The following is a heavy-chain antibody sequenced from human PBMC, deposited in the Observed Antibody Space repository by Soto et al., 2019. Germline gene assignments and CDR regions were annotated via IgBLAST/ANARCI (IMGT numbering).Heavy chain of an antibody. CDR1: GCSISSYY. CDR3: ARLRYYDSSGYYYVLGYFDY. Sequence: SETLSLTCTVSGCSISSYYWSWIRQPPGKGLEWIGYIYYSGSTNYNPSLKSRVTISVDTSKNQFSLKLSSVTAADTAVYYCARLRYYDSSGYYYVLGYFDYWGQGTLVTVS. CDR2: IYYSGST. D-gene: IGHD3-22*01. V-gene: IGHV4-59*01. J-gene: IGHJ4*02.